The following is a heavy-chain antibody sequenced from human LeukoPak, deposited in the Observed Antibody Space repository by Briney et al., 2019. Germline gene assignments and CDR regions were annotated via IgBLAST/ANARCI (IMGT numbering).Heavy chain of an antibody. CDR2: INHSGST. V-gene: IGHV4-34*01. CDR1: GGSFSGYY. Sequence: ETSETLSLTCAVYGGSFSGYYWSWIRRPPGKGLEWIGEINHSGSTNYNPSLKSRVTISVDTSKNQFSLKLSSVTAADTAVYYCAGSGWYKYWGQGTLVTVSS. CDR3: AGSGWYKY. J-gene: IGHJ4*02. D-gene: IGHD6-19*01.